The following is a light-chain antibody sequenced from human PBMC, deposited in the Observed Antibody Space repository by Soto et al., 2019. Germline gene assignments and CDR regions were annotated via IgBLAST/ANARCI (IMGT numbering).Light chain of an antibody. J-gene: IGKJ2*01. CDR3: QQDYTYPYT. CDR2: AAV. CDR1: QGIRND. V-gene: IGKV1-6*01. Sequence: IQMTQSPSSLSASVGDRVTITCRASQGIRNDLGWYQQIPGKAPKLLIYAAVSLPRGVPSRFSASGSGTEFTLTINNLQPEDFATYYCQQDYTYPYTFGQGTRLEVK.